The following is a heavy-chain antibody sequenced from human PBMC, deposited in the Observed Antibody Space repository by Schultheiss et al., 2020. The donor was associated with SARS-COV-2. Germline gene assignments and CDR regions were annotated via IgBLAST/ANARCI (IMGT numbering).Heavy chain of an antibody. CDR2: IDPRDSYT. D-gene: IGHD3-3*01. V-gene: IGHV5-10-1*01. J-gene: IGHJ6*03. CDR3: ARTYYDFWSGYGYYMDV. Sequence: GESLKISCKGSGYSFTSYWISWVRQMPGKGLEWMGRIDPRDSYTNYSPSFQGHVTISADKSISTAYLQWSSLKASDTAMYYCARTYYDFWSGYGYYMDVWGKGTTVTVSS. CDR1: GYSFTSYW.